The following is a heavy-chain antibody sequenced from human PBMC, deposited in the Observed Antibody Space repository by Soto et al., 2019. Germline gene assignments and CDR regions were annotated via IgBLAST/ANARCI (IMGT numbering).Heavy chain of an antibody. CDR3: SCCSGGACHQNYGMDV. J-gene: IGHJ6*02. D-gene: IGHD2-15*01. CDR1: GFTFSSCT. Sequence: EVHLVESGGGLVKPGGSLRLSCAVSGFTFSSCTMHWVRQAPGKGLEWVSSISPSTSHIYYADSVKGRFTISRDNAKNSLFLQMNSLRAEDTAVYYCSCCSGGACHQNYGMDVWGQGTMVTVSS. V-gene: IGHV3-21*01. CDR2: ISPSTSHI.